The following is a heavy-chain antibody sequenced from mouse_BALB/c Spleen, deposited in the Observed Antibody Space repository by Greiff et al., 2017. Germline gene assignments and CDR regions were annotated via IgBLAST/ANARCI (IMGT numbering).Heavy chain of an antibody. J-gene: IGHJ3*01. CDR1: GYAFSSYW. Sequence: QVQLQQSGAELVRPGSSVKISCKASGYAFSSYWMNWVEQRPGQGLEWIGQIYPGDGDTNYNGKFKGKATLTADKSSSTAYMQLSSLTSEDSAVYFCARWDYDYDGFAYWGQGTLVTVSA. D-gene: IGHD2-4*01. CDR2: IYPGDGDT. V-gene: IGHV1-80*01. CDR3: ARWDYDYDGFAY.